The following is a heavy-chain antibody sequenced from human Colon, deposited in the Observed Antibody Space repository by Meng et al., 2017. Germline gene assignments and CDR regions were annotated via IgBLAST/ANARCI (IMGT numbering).Heavy chain of an antibody. J-gene: IGHJ6*02. CDR1: GYTFTGYY. V-gene: IGHV1-2*02. CDR3: ASDQGAARTNCDSGPSYFRYYSMDV. D-gene: IGHD3-22*01. CDR2: INPNSGGT. Sequence: ASVPVSCQASGYTFTGYYMHWVRQAPGQGLEWMGWINPNSGGTNYAQKFQGRVTMTRDTPISTAYMELSRLRSDDTAGYYCASDQGAARTNCDSGPSYFRYYSMDVWGQGTTVTVSS.